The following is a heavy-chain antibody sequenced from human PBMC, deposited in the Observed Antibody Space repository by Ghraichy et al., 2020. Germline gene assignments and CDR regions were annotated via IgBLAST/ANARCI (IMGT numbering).Heavy chain of an antibody. CDR2: MNPNSGNT. CDR3: ARGSSYNWNHYYYYYGMDV. V-gene: IGHV1-8*01. CDR1: GYTFTSYD. D-gene: IGHD1-20*01. Sequence: ASVKVSCKASGYTFTSYDINWVRQATGQGLEWIGWMNPNSGNTGYAQKFQGRVTMTRNTSISTAYMELSSLRSEDTAVYYCARGSSYNWNHYYYYYGMDVWGQGTTVTVSS. J-gene: IGHJ6*02.